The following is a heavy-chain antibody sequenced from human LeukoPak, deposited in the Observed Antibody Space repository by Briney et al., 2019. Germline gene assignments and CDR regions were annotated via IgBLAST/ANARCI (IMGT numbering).Heavy chain of an antibody. J-gene: IGHJ4*02. CDR1: GYIFTSYN. Sequence: ASVKVSCKASGYIFTSYNINWVRQAPGQGLDWMGIINPSGGSTNYAQKFQGRVTMTRETSTSTVYMELNSLRSEDTAVYYCARFAVHRRLAVTGQFGLDYWGQGTLVTVSS. V-gene: IGHV1-46*01. D-gene: IGHD6-19*01. CDR2: INPSGGST. CDR3: ARFAVHRRLAVTGQFGLDY.